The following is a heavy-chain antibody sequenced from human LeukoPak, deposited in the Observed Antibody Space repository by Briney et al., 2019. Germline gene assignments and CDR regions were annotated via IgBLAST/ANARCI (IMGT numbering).Heavy chain of an antibody. CDR2: ISSSGGTK. J-gene: IGHJ4*02. V-gene: IGHV3-11*01. CDR1: GFTFSDYC. Sequence: PGGSLRLSCAASGFTFSDYCMGWIRQAPGKGLEWVSYISSSGGTKNYADSVKGRFTISRDNARNSLYLQMNSLRAEDTAVYYCAREFEERYFSSFYSFFLWGQGTLVTVSS. CDR3: AREFEERYFSSFYSFFL. D-gene: IGHD6-13*01.